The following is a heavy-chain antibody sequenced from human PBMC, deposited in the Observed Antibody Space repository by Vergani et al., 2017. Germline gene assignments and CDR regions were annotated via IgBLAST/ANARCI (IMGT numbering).Heavy chain of an antibody. J-gene: IGHJ6*02. Sequence: QVQLQESGPGLVKPSETLSLTCTVSGGSISSYYWSWIRQPPGKGLEWIGYIYYSGSTNYNPSLKSRVTISVDTSKNQFSLKLSSVTAADTAVYYCARVADPTLGLRFLDVGMDVWGQGTTVTVSS. D-gene: IGHD3-3*01. V-gene: IGHV4-59*01. CDR3: ARVADPTLGLRFLDVGMDV. CDR1: GGSISSYY. CDR2: IYYSGST.